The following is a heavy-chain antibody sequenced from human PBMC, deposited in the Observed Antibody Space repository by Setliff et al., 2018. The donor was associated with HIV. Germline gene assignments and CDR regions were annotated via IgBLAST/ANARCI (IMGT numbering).Heavy chain of an antibody. Sequence: ASVKVSCKASGDNFTSYTFHWVRQAPGQTPEWMGWINPDNGNTQYSQKFRGRVTMTRDTSANTVFMQMSSLRSEDTSIFYCAMTKMIHYFDYWGPGTLVTVSS. CDR1: GDNFTSYT. J-gene: IGHJ4*02. CDR2: INPDNGNT. CDR3: AMTKMIHYFDY. V-gene: IGHV1-3*01. D-gene: IGHD3-16*01.